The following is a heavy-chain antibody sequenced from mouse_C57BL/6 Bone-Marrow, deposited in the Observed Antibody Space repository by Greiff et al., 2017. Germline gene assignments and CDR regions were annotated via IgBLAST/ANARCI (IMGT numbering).Heavy chain of an antibody. D-gene: IGHD5-1*01. V-gene: IGHV1-47*01. CDR3: ARSSTFFYYFYY. CDR2: FHPYHADS. CDR1: GSTFTTYP. Sequence: VQLQESGAELVKPGASVKMSCKASGSTFTTYPIEWMKPNHGKSLEWIGNFHPYHADSKYNEKSKGKATLNVEQSSNTVSLELSRLTSDDSAVYYCARSSTFFYYFYYRDEGTTLTGAS. J-gene: IGHJ2*01.